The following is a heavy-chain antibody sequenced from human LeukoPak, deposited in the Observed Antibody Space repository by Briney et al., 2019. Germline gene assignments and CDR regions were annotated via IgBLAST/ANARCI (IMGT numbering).Heavy chain of an antibody. Sequence: SVKVSCKASGFTFTRSAMQWVRQARGQRLEWIGWIVVGSGNTKYAQKFQERVTITRDMSTGTAYMELSSLRSEDTAVYYCAREAVTIFGLVRTQTTKRPHRFDPWGQGTLVTVSS. V-gene: IGHV1-58*02. D-gene: IGHD3-3*01. CDR3: AREAVTIFGLVRTQTTKRPHRFDP. CDR1: GFTFTRSA. CDR2: IVVGSGNT. J-gene: IGHJ5*02.